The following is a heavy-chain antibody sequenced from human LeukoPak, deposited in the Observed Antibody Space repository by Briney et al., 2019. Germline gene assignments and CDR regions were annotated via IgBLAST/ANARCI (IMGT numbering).Heavy chain of an antibody. Sequence: ASVKVSCKASGGTFSSYAISWVRQAPGQGLEWMGGIIPIFGTANYAQKFQGRVTITADESTSTAYMELSSLRSEDTAVYYCARVAAGTTTGPLDYWGQGTLVTVSS. V-gene: IGHV1-69*13. CDR1: GGTFSSYA. D-gene: IGHD1-14*01. CDR2: IIPIFGTA. CDR3: ARVAAGTTTGPLDY. J-gene: IGHJ4*02.